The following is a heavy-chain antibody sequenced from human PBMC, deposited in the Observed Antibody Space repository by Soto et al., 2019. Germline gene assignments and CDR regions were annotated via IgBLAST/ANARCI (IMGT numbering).Heavy chain of an antibody. CDR2: IFVTGGTI. D-gene: IGHD3-9*01. Sequence: GGSLRLSCVASGCTFSSYSMVWVRQAPGKGLEWVSYIFVTGGTIYYADSVKGRFTVSRDNAKNSLFLLMSSLRAEDTAVYYCARDKDWAFDYWGQGTQVTVSS. CDR1: GCTFSSYS. V-gene: IGHV3-48*03. J-gene: IGHJ4*02. CDR3: ARDKDWAFDY.